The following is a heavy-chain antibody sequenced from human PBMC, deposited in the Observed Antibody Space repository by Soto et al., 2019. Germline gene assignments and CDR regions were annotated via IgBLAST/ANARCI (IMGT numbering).Heavy chain of an antibody. CDR3: ARDRIRFLEWPDGFDP. D-gene: IGHD3-3*01. CDR2: ISAYNGNT. Sequence: ASVKVSCKASGYTFTSYGISWVRQAPGQGLEWMGWISAYNGNTNYAQKLQGRVTMTTDTSTSTAYMELRSLRSDDTAVYYCARDRIRFLEWPDGFDPWGQGTLVTVSS. CDR1: GYTFTSYG. J-gene: IGHJ5*02. V-gene: IGHV1-18*01.